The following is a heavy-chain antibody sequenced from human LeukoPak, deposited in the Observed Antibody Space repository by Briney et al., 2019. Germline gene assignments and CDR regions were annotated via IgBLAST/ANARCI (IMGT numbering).Heavy chain of an antibody. CDR1: GGSISSSHW. V-gene: IGHV4-4*02. CDR3: AREDAVSSDDAFDL. J-gene: IGHJ3*01. Sequence: PSGTLSLTCAVSGGSISSSHWWNWVRQPPGKGLEWIGEINHAGSTSYNPSLKSRVTISLDKSKNQFSLRLNSVTAADTAMYYCAREDAVSSDDAFDLWGQGTMVTVS. D-gene: IGHD6-19*01. CDR2: INHAGST.